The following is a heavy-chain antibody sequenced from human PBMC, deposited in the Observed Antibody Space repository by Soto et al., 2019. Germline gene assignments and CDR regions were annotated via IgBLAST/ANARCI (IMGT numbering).Heavy chain of an antibody. D-gene: IGHD2-21*02. CDR1: GFTFSYYW. V-gene: IGHV3-74*01. J-gene: IGHJ3*01. CDR3: ARGDRGAFDL. Sequence: EVQLVESEGGLVQPGGSLRLSCAASGFTFSYYWMQWVRQAPGQGLVWVSRIHSDGSSTTYADSVKGRFTISRDNAKNTLYLQMNSLRAVDTAVYYCARGDRGAFDLWGQGTMVTVSS. CDR2: IHSDGSST.